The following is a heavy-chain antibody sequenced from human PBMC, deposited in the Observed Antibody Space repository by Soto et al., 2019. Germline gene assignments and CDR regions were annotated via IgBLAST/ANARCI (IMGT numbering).Heavy chain of an antibody. V-gene: IGHV2-5*02. CDR2: IYWDDDK. J-gene: IGHJ4*02. CDR3: AHATYYNSGQFAY. Sequence: QITLKESGPTLVKPTQTLTLTCTFSGFSLRSSGVGVGWIRQPPGKALEWLALIYWDDDKRYSPSLKTRLTISKDTSKNQVVLTMSNMGHVDTGTYFCAHATYYNSGQFAYWGPGSLVTVS. CDR1: GFSLRSSGVG. D-gene: IGHD3-10*01.